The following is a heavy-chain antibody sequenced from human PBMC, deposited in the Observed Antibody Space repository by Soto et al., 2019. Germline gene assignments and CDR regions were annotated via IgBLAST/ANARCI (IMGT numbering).Heavy chain of an antibody. Sequence: SETLSLTCAVSGGSFTSYYWTWIRQPPEKGLEWIGEITHRGSTNYNPSLKSRVTMSVDTSKNQFSLKLTSVTAADTAVYFCERGTKQMEREQQPLEPWGQGTLVTAPQ. CDR2: ITHRGST. V-gene: IGHV4-34*01. D-gene: IGHD1-1*01. CDR1: GGSFTSYY. CDR3: ERGTKQMEREQQPLEP. J-gene: IGHJ5*02.